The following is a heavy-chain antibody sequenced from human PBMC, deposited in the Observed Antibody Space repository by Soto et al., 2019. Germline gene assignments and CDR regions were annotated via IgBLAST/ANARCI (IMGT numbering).Heavy chain of an antibody. CDR1: GYTFTGYY. J-gene: IGHJ4*02. D-gene: IGHD5-12*01. CDR3: ARDLATGGGTAGFAS. V-gene: IGHV1-2*02. Sequence: QVQLVQSGAEVKKPGASVKVSCKASGYTFTGYYMHWVRQAPGQGLEWMGWINPNSGGTKYPQKFQGRVTMTRDTSITTVYMSLTGLKSDDTAVYYCARDLATGGGTAGFASWGKGTLVAVSS. CDR2: INPNSGGT.